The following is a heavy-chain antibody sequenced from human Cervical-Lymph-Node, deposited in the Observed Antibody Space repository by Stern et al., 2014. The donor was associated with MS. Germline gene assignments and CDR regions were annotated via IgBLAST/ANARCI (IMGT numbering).Heavy chain of an antibody. D-gene: IGHD3-16*01. CDR3: AKTLSGGSRYFDL. V-gene: IGHV5-51*03. CDR2: ICPGDSDT. J-gene: IGHJ2*01. CDR1: GYSFSNFW. Sequence: EVQLVESEAEVKKPGESLKISCKGSGYSFSNFWIGWVRQMPGKGLEWMGIICPGDSDTKYSPSFQGQVTISADKSISPAYLQWSSLKASDTAIYYCAKTLSGGSRYFDLWGRGTLVTVSS.